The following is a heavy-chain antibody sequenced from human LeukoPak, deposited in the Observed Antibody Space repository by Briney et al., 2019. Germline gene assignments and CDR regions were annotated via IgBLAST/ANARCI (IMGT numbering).Heavy chain of an antibody. CDR2: ISGSGGNT. CDR1: GFTFSTYA. V-gene: IGHV3-23*01. CDR3: ARGLTDYDSSGPDAFDI. D-gene: IGHD3-22*01. J-gene: IGHJ3*02. Sequence: GGSLRLSCAASGFTFSTYAMNWVRQAPGKGLEWVSTISGSGGNTYYADSVKGRFTISRDNSKNTLYLQMNSLRAEDTAVYYCARGLTDYDSSGPDAFDIWGQGTMVTVSS.